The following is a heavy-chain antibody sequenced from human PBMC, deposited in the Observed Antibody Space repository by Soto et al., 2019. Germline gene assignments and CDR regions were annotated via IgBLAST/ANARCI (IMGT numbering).Heavy chain of an antibody. CDR2: ISAYNGNT. CDR3: ARVKGASYYDSSGYWMPHDAFDI. D-gene: IGHD3-22*01. Sequence: GASVNVSFKASCYTFTSYGIILFRHSPLQWLELMGFISAYNGNTNYAQKLQGRVTMTTDTSTSTAYMELRSLRSDDTAVYYCARVKGASYYDSSGYWMPHDAFDIWGKGKMVTVSS. J-gene: IGHJ3*02. V-gene: IGHV1-18*04. CDR1: CYTFTSYG.